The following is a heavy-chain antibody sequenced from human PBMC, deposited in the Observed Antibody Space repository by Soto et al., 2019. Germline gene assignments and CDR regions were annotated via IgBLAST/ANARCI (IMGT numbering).Heavy chain of an antibody. CDR2: ISYDGSNK. J-gene: IGHJ4*02. CDR3: ARDYYDSSGYWRNFDY. Sequence: GGSLRLSCAASGFTFSSYAMHWVRQAPGKGLEWVAVISYDGSNKYYADSVKGRFTISRDNSKNTLYLQMNSLRAEDTAVYYCARDYYDSSGYWRNFDYWGQGTLVTVSS. V-gene: IGHV3-30-3*01. CDR1: GFTFSSYA. D-gene: IGHD3-22*01.